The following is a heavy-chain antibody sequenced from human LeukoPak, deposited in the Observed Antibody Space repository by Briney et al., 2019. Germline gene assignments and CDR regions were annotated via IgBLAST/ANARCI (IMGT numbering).Heavy chain of an antibody. CDR1: GYIFTSYA. CDR2: IETNTGNP. V-gene: IGHV7-4-1*02. CDR3: ARDYTLTLGTTTYFQH. Sequence: ASVKVSCKASGYIFTSYAMNWVRQAPGQGLEWMGWIETNTGNPTYAQGFTGRFVFSLDTTVSTAYLQISSLKAEDTAVYYCARDYTLTLGTTTYFQHWGQGTLVTVSS. D-gene: IGHD1-7*01. J-gene: IGHJ1*01.